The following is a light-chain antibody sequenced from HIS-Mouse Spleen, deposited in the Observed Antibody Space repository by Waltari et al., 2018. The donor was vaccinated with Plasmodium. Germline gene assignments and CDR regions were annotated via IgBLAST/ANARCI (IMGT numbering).Light chain of an antibody. CDR3: QSADSSGTPNWV. J-gene: IGLJ3*02. CDR1: ALPKQY. CDR2: KDS. V-gene: IGLV3-25*03. Sequence: SYELTQPPSLSVSPGQTARITCPGAALPKQYAYCYQQKPGQAPVLVIYKDSERPSGIPERFSGSSSGTTVTLTISGVQAEDEADYYCQSADSSGTPNWVFGGGTKLTVL.